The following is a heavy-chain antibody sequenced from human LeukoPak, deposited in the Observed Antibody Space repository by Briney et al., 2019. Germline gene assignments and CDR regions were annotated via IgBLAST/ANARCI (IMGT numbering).Heavy chain of an antibody. V-gene: IGHV3-7*01. J-gene: IGHJ3*02. CDR2: IKQDGSEK. D-gene: IGHD1-26*01. Sequence: PGGSLRLSCAASGFTFSSYWMSWVRQAPGKWLEWVANIKQDGSEKYYVDSVKGRFTISRDNAKNSLYLQMNSLRAEDTAVYYCARDPGSTQTLHDAFDIWGQGTMVTVSS. CDR3: ARDPGSTQTLHDAFDI. CDR1: GFTFSSYW.